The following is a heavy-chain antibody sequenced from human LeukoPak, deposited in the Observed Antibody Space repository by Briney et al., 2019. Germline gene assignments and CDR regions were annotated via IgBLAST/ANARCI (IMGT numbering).Heavy chain of an antibody. CDR1: DYSISSGYY. J-gene: IGHJ4*02. CDR2: IYHSGSS. Sequence: PSETLSLTCIVSDYSISSGYYWGLIRQPPGKGLEWIGTIYHSGSSYYNPSLKSRFTMSVDTSKNQFSLRLSSVTAADTAVYYCARGTGWSYYFDYWGQGTLVTVSS. CDR3: ARGTGWSYYFDY. D-gene: IGHD6-19*01. V-gene: IGHV4-38-2*02.